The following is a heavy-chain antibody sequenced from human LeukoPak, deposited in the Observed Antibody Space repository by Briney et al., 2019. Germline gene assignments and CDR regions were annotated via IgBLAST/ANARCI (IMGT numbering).Heavy chain of an antibody. V-gene: IGHV3-15*01. CDR2: IKSKTDGGTT. J-gene: IGHJ3*02. D-gene: IGHD2-2*02. Sequence: GGSLRLSCAASGFTFSSYAMSWVRQAPGKGLEWVGRIKSKTDGGTTDYAAPVKGRFTISRDDSKNTLYLQMNSLKTEDTAVYYCTTGIDTHDAFDIWGQGTMVTVSS. CDR3: TTGIDTHDAFDI. CDR1: GFTFSSYA.